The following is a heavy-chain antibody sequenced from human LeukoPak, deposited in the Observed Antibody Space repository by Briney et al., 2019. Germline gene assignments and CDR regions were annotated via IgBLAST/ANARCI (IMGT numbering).Heavy chain of an antibody. CDR3: ARNSYDYVWGSYDRTSADY. J-gene: IGHJ4*02. Sequence: GGSLRLSCAASGFTFSSYGMHWVRQAPGKGLEWVAVISYDGSNKYYADSVKGRFTISRDNSKNTLYLQMNSLRAEDTAVYYCARNSYDYVWGSYDRTSADYWGQGTLVTVSS. CDR1: GFTFSSYG. D-gene: IGHD3-16*01. CDR2: ISYDGSNK. V-gene: IGHV3-30*03.